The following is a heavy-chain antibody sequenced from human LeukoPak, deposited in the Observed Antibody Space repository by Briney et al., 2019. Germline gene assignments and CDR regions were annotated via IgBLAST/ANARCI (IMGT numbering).Heavy chain of an antibody. J-gene: IGHJ1*01. V-gene: IGHV3-30*14. Sequence: GGSLRLSCAASGFTFSSYAMHWVRHAPGTGLEWVAVISYDGSNKYYADSVKGRFTISRDNSKNTLYLQMNSLRADDTAVYYCAGRAEYFQHWGQGTLVTVSS. CDR3: AGRAEYFQH. CDR1: GFTFSSYA. CDR2: ISYDGSNK.